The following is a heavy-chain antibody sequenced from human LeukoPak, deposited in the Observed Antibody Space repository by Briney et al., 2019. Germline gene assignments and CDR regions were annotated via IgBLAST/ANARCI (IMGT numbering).Heavy chain of an antibody. Sequence: GGSLRLSCAASGFTFSSYAMSWVRQAPGKGLEWVSGISWNSGSIGYADSVKGRFTISRDNAKNSLYLQMNSLRAEDTALYYCAKDVVAYYGMDVWGQGTTVTVSS. CDR2: ISWNSGSI. J-gene: IGHJ6*02. V-gene: IGHV3-9*01. CDR3: AKDVVAYYGMDV. D-gene: IGHD2-15*01. CDR1: GFTFSSYA.